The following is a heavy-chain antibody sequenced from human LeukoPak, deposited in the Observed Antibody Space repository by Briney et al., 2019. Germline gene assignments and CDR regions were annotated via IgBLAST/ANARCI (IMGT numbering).Heavy chain of an antibody. J-gene: IGHJ4*02. CDR1: GFTVSSNY. V-gene: IGHV3-66*02. CDR3: ARGDVGDY. CDR2: IYSGGST. Sequence: GGSLRLSCAASGFTVSSNYMSWVRQAPGKGLEWVSVIYSGGSTYYADSVKGRFTISRDNSKNTLYLEVNSLRVEDTAVYYCARGDVGDYWGQGTLVTVSS. D-gene: IGHD1-26*01.